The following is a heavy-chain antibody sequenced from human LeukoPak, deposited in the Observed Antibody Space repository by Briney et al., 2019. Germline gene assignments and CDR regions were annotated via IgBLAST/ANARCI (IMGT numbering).Heavy chain of an antibody. CDR1: GGSINSGDNY. J-gene: IGHJ4*02. CDR2: IYYSGST. V-gene: IGHV4-30-4*08. CDR3: ARVLDYYGSGTYGFDY. Sequence: SETLSLTCTVSGGSINSGDNYWSWIRQPPGKGLEWIGYIYYSGSTYYNPSLKSRVTISVDTSKNQFSLNLSSVTAADTAVYYCARVLDYYGSGTYGFDYWGQGTLVTVSS. D-gene: IGHD3-10*01.